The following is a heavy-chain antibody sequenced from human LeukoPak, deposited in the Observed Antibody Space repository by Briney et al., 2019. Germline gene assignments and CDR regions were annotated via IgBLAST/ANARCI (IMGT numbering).Heavy chain of an antibody. D-gene: IGHD6-13*01. CDR2: INTNTGNP. Sequence: ASVKVSCKASGYTFTSYAMNWLRQAPGQGLEWMGWINTNTGNPTYAQGFTGRFVFSLDTSVSTAYLQISSLKAEDTAVYYCARGKIAAAGTRGPFLGYWGQGTLVTVSS. J-gene: IGHJ4*02. CDR1: GYTFTSYA. V-gene: IGHV7-4-1*02. CDR3: ARGKIAAAGTRGPFLGY.